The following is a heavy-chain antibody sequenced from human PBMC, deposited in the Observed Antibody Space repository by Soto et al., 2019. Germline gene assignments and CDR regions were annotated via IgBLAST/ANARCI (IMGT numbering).Heavy chain of an antibody. J-gene: IGHJ6*02. V-gene: IGHV4-31*03. CDR1: GGSISSGGYY. CDR3: WGGDFDGLAGGYYGMGG. CDR2: IHYSGST. D-gene: IGHD3-9*01. Sequence: QVQLQESGPGLVKPSQTLSLTRTVSGGSISSGGYYWSWIRQHPGKGLEWIGYIHYSGSTYYNPSPKERVTHSVNPSQNPFPPELISVTAADTAVDYCWGGDFDGLAGGYYGMGGLGQGTTGPGPS.